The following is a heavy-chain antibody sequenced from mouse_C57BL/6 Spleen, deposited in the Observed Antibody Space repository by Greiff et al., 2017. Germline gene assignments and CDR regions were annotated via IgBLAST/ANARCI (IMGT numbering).Heavy chain of an antibody. D-gene: IGHD1-1*01. J-gene: IGHJ4*01. CDR2: FYPGSGSI. Sequence: QVTLKVSGAELVKPGASVKLSCKASGYTFTEYTIHWVKQRSGQGLEWIGWFYPGSGSIKYNEKFKDKATLTADKSSSTVYMELSRLTSEDSAVYFCARHDYVPYAMDYWGQGTSVTVSS. CDR1: GYTFTEYT. CDR3: ARHDYVPYAMDY. V-gene: IGHV1-62-2*01.